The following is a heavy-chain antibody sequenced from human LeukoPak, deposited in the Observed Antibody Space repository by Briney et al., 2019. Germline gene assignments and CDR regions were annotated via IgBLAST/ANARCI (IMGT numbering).Heavy chain of an antibody. D-gene: IGHD6-19*01. CDR3: ARVAAPIAVAGTGALDI. CDR2: IYYSGSA. J-gene: IGHJ3*02. CDR1: DGSLSSYY. V-gene: IGHV4-59*01. Sequence: SETLSLTCTVSDGSLSSYYWSWVRQTPGKGLEWIGYIYYSGSAHYNPSLTSRVTISVDTSKNQFSLKVTSVTATDTAVYYCARVAAPIAVAGTGALDIWGQGTLVTVSS.